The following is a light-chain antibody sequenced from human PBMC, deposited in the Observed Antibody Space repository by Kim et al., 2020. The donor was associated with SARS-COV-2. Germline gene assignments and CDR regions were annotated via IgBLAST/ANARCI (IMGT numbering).Light chain of an antibody. J-gene: IGLJ3*02. Sequence: QSVLTQPPSASGTPGQRVTISCSGSNSNIGSNTVNWFQQLPGTAPKLLIYSNNQRPSGVPDRFSASKSGPSASLAISGLQSEDEADYYCAAWDGSLSGWVFGGGTQLTVL. CDR2: SNN. CDR1: NSNIGSNT. V-gene: IGLV1-44*01. CDR3: AAWDGSLSGWV.